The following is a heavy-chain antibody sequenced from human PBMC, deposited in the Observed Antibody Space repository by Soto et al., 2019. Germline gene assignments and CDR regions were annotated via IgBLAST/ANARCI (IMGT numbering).Heavy chain of an antibody. J-gene: IGHJ4*02. V-gene: IGHV3-23*01. CDR3: ARRGRGGYYDY. Sequence: EVQLLESGGGLVQPGGSLRLSCAASGFTFSSYAMRWVRQAPVKGLEWVSAISGSGDSTYYAASVKGRFTISRDNSKNTLYLQMNGLGAEDTAVDYGARRGRGGYYDYWGQGTLVTGSS. CDR2: ISGSGDST. CDR1: GFTFSSYA. D-gene: IGHD3-10*01.